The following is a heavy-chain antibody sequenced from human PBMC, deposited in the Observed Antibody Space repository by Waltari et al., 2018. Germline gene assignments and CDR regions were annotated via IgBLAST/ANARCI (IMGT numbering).Heavy chain of an antibody. CDR1: GFTFSTYW. CDR3: VRAGYSNWDFDY. D-gene: IGHD5-12*01. Sequence: EVQLVESGGGLVQPGGSLRLSCVASGFTFSTYWMHWVRQAPGKGLVWVSHINTDGKTANYAGSLMARFTISRDNAKKTLYLQMNSLRAEDTAVYYCVRAGYSNWDFDYWGQGALVTVSS. CDR2: INTDGKTA. J-gene: IGHJ4*02. V-gene: IGHV3-74*01.